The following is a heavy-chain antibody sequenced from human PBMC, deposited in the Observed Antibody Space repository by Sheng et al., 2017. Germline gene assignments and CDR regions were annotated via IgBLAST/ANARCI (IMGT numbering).Heavy chain of an antibody. CDR3: ARVDNSAYFSY. CDR1: GDSISSRTYY. CDR2: IHYSGGT. D-gene: IGHD3-22*01. Sequence: QLQLQESGPGLVKASETLSLTCAVSGDSISSRTYYWAWIRQPPGKGLDWIGSIHYSGGTYYNPSLNSRVTISEDTSKNQFSLKLRSVTAADTAVYYCARVDNSAYFSYWGQGTLVTVSS. V-gene: IGHV4-39*07. J-gene: IGHJ4*02.